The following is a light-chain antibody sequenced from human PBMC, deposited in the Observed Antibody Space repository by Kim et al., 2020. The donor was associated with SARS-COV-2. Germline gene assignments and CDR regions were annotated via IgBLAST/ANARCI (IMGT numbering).Light chain of an antibody. V-gene: IGLV10-54*01. J-gene: IGLJ3*02. CDR2: TTD. CDR1: NNNIGNHG. CDR3: SAWDSSLNAWV. Sequence: RQTATLTCTGNNNNIGNHGASWLQQHQGRPPTRLSYTTDRRPSAISERFSASRSGNTASLTITGLQPEDEADYYCSAWDSSLNAWVFGGGTQLTVL.